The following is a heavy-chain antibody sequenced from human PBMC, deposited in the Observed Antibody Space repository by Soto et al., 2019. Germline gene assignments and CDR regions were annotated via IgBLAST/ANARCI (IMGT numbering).Heavy chain of an antibody. D-gene: IGHD4-17*01. V-gene: IGHV4-31*03. Sequence: QVQLQESGPGLVKPSQTLSLTCTVSGGSITSGPYYWSWIRQHPGKGLEWIGYIYYTGSTYSNPYLESRITMSVDTSKTQFSLKLRSVTAADTAVYYCARLFGDYVGWFDPWGQGTLVTVSS. CDR2: IYYTGST. CDR3: ARLFGDYVGWFDP. CDR1: GGSITSGPYY. J-gene: IGHJ5*02.